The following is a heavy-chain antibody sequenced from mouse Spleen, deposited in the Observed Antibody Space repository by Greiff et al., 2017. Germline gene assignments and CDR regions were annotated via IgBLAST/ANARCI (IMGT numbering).Heavy chain of an antibody. CDR2: IHPNSGST. Sequence: QVQLKQPGAELVKPGASVKLSCKASGYTFTSYWMHWVKQRPGQGLEWIGMIHPNSGSTNYNEKFKSKATLTVDKSSSTAYMQLSSLTSEDSAVYYCARMSYDYDEGWYFDVWGTGTTVTVSS. J-gene: IGHJ1*03. V-gene: IGHV1-64*01. D-gene: IGHD2-4*01. CDR1: GYTFTSYW. CDR3: ARMSYDYDEGWYFDV.